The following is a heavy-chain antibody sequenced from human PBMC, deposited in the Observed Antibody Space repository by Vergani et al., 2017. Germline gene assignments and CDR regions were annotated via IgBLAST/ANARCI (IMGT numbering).Heavy chain of an antibody. CDR2: IYYSGST. CDR1: GGSISSGGYY. D-gene: IGHD3-3*01. V-gene: IGHV4-31*01. Sequence: QVQLQESGPGLVKPSQTLSLTCTVSGGSISSGGYYWSWIRQHPGKGLEWIGYIYYSGSTYYNPSLKSLVTISVDKSKNQFSLKLSSVTAADTAVYYCARGGGGYYDFWSGFYYMDVWGKGTTVTVSS. J-gene: IGHJ6*03. CDR3: ARGGGGYYDFWSGFYYMDV.